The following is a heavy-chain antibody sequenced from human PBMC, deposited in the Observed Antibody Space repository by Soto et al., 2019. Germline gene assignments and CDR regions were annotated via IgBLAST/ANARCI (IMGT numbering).Heavy chain of an antibody. V-gene: IGHV3-23*01. J-gene: IGHJ4*02. CDR2: ISGSGGST. CDR3: AKHRYSYGYAHFDY. Sequence: LRLSCAASGFTFSSYAMSWVRQAPGKGLEWVSAISGSGGSTYYADSVKGRFTISRDNSKNTLYLQMNSQRAEDTAVYYCAKHRYSYGYAHFDYWGQGTLVTVSS. D-gene: IGHD5-18*01. CDR1: GFTFSSYA.